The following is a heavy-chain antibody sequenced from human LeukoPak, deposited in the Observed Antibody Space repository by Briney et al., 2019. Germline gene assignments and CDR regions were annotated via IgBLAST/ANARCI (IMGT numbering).Heavy chain of an antibody. CDR2: VRSKANSYAT. Sequence: GGSLRLSCAASGFTFSGSAMHWVRQASGKGLEWVGRVRSKANSYATAYAASVKGRSTISRDDSKNTAYLQMNSLKTEDTAVYYCTRRYYYDSSGYYYRDYWGQGTLVTVSS. CDR1: GFTFSGSA. D-gene: IGHD3-22*01. J-gene: IGHJ4*02. V-gene: IGHV3-73*01. CDR3: TRRYYYDSSGYYYRDY.